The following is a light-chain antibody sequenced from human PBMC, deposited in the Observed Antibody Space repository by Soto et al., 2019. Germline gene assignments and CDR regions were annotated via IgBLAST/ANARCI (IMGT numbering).Light chain of an antibody. V-gene: IGKV1-39*01. CDR1: QSITSY. CDR3: QQSDTTPYT. J-gene: IGKJ2*01. Sequence: DIQMTQSPSSLSASVGDRVTITCRASQSITSYLNWYQQKPGKAPKLLIYAASSLQSGVPSRFSGSGSGTDFTLTISSLQAEDFATYYCQQSDTTPYTFGQGTKLEIK. CDR2: AAS.